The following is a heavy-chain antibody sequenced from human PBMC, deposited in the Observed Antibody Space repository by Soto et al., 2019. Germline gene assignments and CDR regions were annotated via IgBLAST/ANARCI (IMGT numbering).Heavy chain of an antibody. Sequence: QITLKESGPTLVKPTQTLTLTCTFSGFSLSTSGVGVGWIHQPPGKALEWLALIYWNDDKRYSPSLKSRLTITKDTSKNQVVLTMINMDPVDTATYYCAHRPNVTSSSWPYYFDYWGQGTLVTVSS. CDR2: IYWNDDK. CDR1: GFSLSTSGVG. D-gene: IGHD6-13*01. CDR3: AHRPNVTSSSWPYYFDY. V-gene: IGHV2-5*01. J-gene: IGHJ4*02.